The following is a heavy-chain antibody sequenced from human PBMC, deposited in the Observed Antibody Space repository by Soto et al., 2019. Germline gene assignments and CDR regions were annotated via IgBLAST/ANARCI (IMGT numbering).Heavy chain of an antibody. J-gene: IGHJ6*02. CDR2: INSDGSST. CDR3: ARDCGGDCYSLWYYHYGIDV. CDR1: GFTFSSYW. V-gene: IGHV3-74*01. D-gene: IGHD2-21*02. Sequence: PAGSLRLSCAASGFTFSSYWMHWVRQAPGKGLVWVSRINSDGSSTSYADSVKGRFTISRDNAKNTLYLQVNSLRAEDTAVYYCARDCGGDCYSLWYYHYGIDVRGQGTTGTVFS.